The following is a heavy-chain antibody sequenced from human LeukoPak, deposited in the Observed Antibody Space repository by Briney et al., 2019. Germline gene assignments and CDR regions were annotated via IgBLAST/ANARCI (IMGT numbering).Heavy chain of an antibody. CDR2: IKQDGSEK. J-gene: IGHJ4*02. CDR3: ARSPGIAVAGARY. V-gene: IGHV3-7*03. CDR1: GFTFSSYW. D-gene: IGHD6-19*01. Sequence: GGSLRLSCAASGFTFSSYWMSWVRQAPGKGLEWVANIKQDGSEKYYVDSVKGRFTISRDNSKNTLYLQMNSLRAEDTAVYYCARSPGIAVAGARYWGQGTLVTVSS.